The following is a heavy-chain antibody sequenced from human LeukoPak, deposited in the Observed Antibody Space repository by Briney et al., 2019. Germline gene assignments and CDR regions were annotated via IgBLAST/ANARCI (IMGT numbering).Heavy chain of an antibody. CDR3: ARAPYYDFWSGYYTDMDV. V-gene: IGHV3-23*01. D-gene: IGHD3-3*01. CDR1: GFTFSSYA. CDR2: ISGSGGST. J-gene: IGHJ6*03. Sequence: GGSLRLSCAASGFTFSSYAMSWVRQAPGKGLERVSAISGSGGSTYYADSVKGRFTISRDNAKNSLYLQMNSLRAEDTAVYYCARAPYYDFWSGYYTDMDVWGKGTTVTVSS.